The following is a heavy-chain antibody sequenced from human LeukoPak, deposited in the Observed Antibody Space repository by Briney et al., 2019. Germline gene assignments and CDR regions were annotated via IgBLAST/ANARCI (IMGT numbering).Heavy chain of an antibody. Sequence: MPSETLSLTCTVSGGSISSGSYYWSWIRQPAGKGLEWIGHIYTSGSTNYNPSLKSRVTISVDTSKNQFSLKLSSVTAADTAVYYCARSHPIYDYVWGSYRNDAFDIWGQGTMVTVSS. CDR1: GGSISSGSYY. CDR2: IYTSGST. D-gene: IGHD3-16*02. CDR3: ARSHPIYDYVWGSYRNDAFDI. V-gene: IGHV4-61*09. J-gene: IGHJ3*02.